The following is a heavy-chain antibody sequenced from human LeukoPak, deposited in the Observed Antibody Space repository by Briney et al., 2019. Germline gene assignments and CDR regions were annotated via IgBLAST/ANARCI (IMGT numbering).Heavy chain of an antibody. J-gene: IGHJ5*02. V-gene: IGHV1-8*02. D-gene: IGHD2-2*01. CDR2: MNPNSGNT. Sequence: ASVKVSCKASGYTFTGYYMHWVRQATGQGLEWMGWMNPNSGNTGYAQKFQGRVTMTRNTSISTAYMELSSLRSEDTAVYYCARSAIVVVPAAQKRRNWFDPWGQGTLVTVSS. CDR1: GYTFTGYY. CDR3: ARSAIVVVPAAQKRRNWFDP.